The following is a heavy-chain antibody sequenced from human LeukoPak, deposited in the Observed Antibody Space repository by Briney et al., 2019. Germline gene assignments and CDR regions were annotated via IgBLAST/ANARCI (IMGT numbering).Heavy chain of an antibody. J-gene: IGHJ5*02. V-gene: IGHV3-66*01. CDR3: ARGIGSQLRSGWFDP. CDR2: IYSGGDT. CDR1: GFTVSSNY. Sequence: GGSLRLSCAASGFTVSSNYMSWVRQAPGKGLEWVSVIYSGGDTYYADSVEGRFTISRDNSKNTLYLQMNSLRAEDTAVYYCARGIGSQLRSGWFDPWGQGTLVTVSS. D-gene: IGHD3-3*01.